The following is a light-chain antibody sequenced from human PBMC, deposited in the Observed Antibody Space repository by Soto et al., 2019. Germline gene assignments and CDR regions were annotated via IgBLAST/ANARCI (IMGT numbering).Light chain of an antibody. CDR1: QSISTW. J-gene: IGKJ1*01. CDR2: RTS. V-gene: IGKV1-5*03. Sequence: DIQMTQSPSTLSASVGDRVTITCRASQSISTWLAWYQQKPGKVPKLLIYRTSSLESGVPSRFSGSGSGTEFTLTISSPQPDDFATYYCQQYHAKATFGQGTKVDIK. CDR3: QQYHAKAT.